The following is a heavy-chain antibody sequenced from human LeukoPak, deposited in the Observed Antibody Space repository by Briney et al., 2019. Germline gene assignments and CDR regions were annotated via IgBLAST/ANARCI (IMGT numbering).Heavy chain of an antibody. CDR2: INPTNGGK. CDR3: ARQTIRPFDF. J-gene: IGHJ4*02. CDR1: GYTFTGYY. Sequence: ASVKVSCKTSGYTFTGYYIHWVQQAPGQGLEWMGWINPTNGGKNYAQKFQGRVTMTRDTSISTAYMELSGLRSDDTAIYYCARQTIRPFDFWGQGTLVTVSA. D-gene: IGHD3-9*01. V-gene: IGHV1-2*02.